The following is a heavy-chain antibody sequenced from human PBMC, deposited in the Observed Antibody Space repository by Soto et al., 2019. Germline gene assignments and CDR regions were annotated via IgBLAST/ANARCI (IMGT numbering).Heavy chain of an antibody. V-gene: IGHV3-30*18. CDR3: AKSTSGYGGASDF. Sequence: QVQLLESGGGVVQPGRSLTLSCEVSGFTLSNSGIHWVRQAPDKGLEWVATIAYEGKTANYADSAKGRFTISRDISKSTLYLQMNSLRREDTATYYCAKSTSGYGGASDFWGQGTVVTVSS. D-gene: IGHD4-17*01. CDR1: GFTLSNSG. CDR2: IAYEGKTA. J-gene: IGHJ4*02.